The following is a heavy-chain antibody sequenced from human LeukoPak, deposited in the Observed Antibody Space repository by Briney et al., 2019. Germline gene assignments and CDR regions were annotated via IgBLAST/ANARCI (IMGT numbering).Heavy chain of an antibody. Sequence: GGSLRLSCAASGFTFRNAWMSWVRQAPGEGLEWVSGITGTDGSTYYADSVKGRFTISRDNSKNTLYLQMNSLRAEDTAVYYCAREPSYYFDYWGQGTLVTVSS. CDR3: AREPSYYFDY. V-gene: IGHV3-23*01. D-gene: IGHD1-14*01. CDR2: ITGTDGST. CDR1: GFTFRNAW. J-gene: IGHJ4*02.